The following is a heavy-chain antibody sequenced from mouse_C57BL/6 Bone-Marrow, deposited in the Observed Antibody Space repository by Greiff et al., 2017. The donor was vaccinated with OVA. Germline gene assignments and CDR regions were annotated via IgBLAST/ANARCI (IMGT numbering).Heavy chain of an antibody. V-gene: IGHV5-4*01. Sequence: EVHLVESGGGLVKPGGSLQLSCAASGFTFSSYAMSWVRQTPEKRLEWVATISDGGSYTYYPDNVKGRFTISRDNAKNNLYLQMSHLKSEDTAMYYCARDWDDYWGQGTTLTVSS. CDR2: ISDGGSYT. CDR1: GFTFSSYA. CDR3: ARDWDDY. J-gene: IGHJ2*01. D-gene: IGHD4-1*01.